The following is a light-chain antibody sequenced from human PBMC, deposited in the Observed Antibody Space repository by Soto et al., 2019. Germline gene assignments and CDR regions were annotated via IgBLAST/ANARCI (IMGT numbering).Light chain of an antibody. CDR3: QQNNNWPPWT. CDR2: GAS. Sequence: EIVMTQSPATLSVSPGERATLSCRASQSVSSNLAWYQQKPGQAPRLLIYGASTRATGIPARFSGSGSGTEFTLTISSLQFEDFAVYYCQQNNNWPPWTFGQGTKV. V-gene: IGKV3-15*01. J-gene: IGKJ1*01. CDR1: QSVSSN.